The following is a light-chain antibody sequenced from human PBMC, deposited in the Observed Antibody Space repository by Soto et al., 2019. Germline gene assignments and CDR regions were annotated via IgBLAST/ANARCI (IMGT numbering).Light chain of an antibody. CDR3: AAWDDRLSAWV. J-gene: IGLJ3*02. CDR2: RNN. CDR1: SSNIGTNN. V-gene: IGLV1-47*01. Sequence: QSVLTQPPSASGTPGQRVTISCSGSSSNIGTNNVHWFQQFPGTAPNLLIYRNNRRPSGVPDRFSGSKSGTSASLAISGLRSEDEADYYCAAWDDRLSAWVFGGGTQLTVL.